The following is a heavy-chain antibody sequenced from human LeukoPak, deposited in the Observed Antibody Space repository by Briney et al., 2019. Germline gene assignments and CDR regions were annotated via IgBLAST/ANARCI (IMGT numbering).Heavy chain of an antibody. J-gene: IGHJ4*02. CDR2: INTNTGNP. V-gene: IGHV7-4-1*02. D-gene: IGHD2-15*01. CDR1: GYTFTRYA. CDR3: ASSYCSGGLCYPQQTVYYFDF. Sequence: RASVKVSCETSGYTFTRYAMNWVRQAPGQGLEWMGWINTNTGNPTYAQGFTGRFVFSLDTSVSTAYLQISSLKAEDTAVYYCASSYCSGGLCYPQQTVYYFDFWGQGTLVTVSS.